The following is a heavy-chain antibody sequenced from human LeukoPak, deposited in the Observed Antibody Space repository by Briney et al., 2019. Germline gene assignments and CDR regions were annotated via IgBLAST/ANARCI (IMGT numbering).Heavy chain of an antibody. CDR2: IHYTGIT. V-gene: IGHV4-61*01. Sequence: PSETLSLTCTVSGYSMSSGYHWGWIRQPPGKGLEWIGYIHYTGITHSNPSLKSRVSMSVDTSKNQFSLKVTSVNAADTAIYFCARAGYSKYEDAFDIWGQGTLVTVSS. D-gene: IGHD4-11*01. CDR3: ARAGYSKYEDAFDI. J-gene: IGHJ3*02. CDR1: GYSMSSGYH.